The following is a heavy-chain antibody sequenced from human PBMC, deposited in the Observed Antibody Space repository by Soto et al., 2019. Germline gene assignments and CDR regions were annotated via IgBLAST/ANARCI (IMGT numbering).Heavy chain of an antibody. V-gene: IGHV4-34*01. CDR2: MSDGGST. D-gene: IGHD6-19*01. CDR1: GGSFSNYY. J-gene: IGHJ3*02. Sequence: QVQLQQWGAGLLKPSETLSLTCAVYGGSFSNYYWTWVRQPPGRGLEWIGEMSDGGSTNYSPSLKGRVTMSVDTSKKQFSLRLTSVSATDTAVYYCARPRDQWQFDSFDIWGQGTMVTVS. CDR3: ARPRDQWQFDSFDI.